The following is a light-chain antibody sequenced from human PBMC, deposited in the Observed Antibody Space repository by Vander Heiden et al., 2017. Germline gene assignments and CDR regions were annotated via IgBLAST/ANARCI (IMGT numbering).Light chain of an antibody. CDR3: QQANSFPPT. Sequence: DIQMTQSPSSVSASVGDRVTINCRASQDISNWLAWYQQKPGKAPNLPIYAASSMQSGVPLRFSGSGSGTDFTLTISSLQPEDFGTYYCQQANSFPPTFGGGTKVEIK. CDR1: QDISNW. V-gene: IGKV1D-12*01. CDR2: AAS. J-gene: IGKJ4*01.